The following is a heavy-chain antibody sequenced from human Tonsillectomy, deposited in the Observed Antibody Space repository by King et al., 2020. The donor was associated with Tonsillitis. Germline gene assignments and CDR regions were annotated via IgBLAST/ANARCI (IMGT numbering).Heavy chain of an antibody. CDR3: ASVSTGGKSSSGRYPLDY. V-gene: IGHV1-2*02. CDR1: GYSFTGYY. CDR2: INPNSGDT. D-gene: IGHD6-19*01. J-gene: IGHJ4*02. Sequence: QLVQSGAEVKKPGASVKVSCKPSGYSFTGYYIHWVRQAPGQGLEWMGWINPNSGDTNYAQKFQGRVTMTRDTSISSVYMELSRLRSDDTAVFYCASVSTGGKSSSGRYPLDYWGQGTLVTVSP.